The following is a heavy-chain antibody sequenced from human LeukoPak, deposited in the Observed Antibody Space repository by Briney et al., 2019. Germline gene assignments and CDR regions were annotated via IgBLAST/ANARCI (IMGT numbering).Heavy chain of an antibody. CDR1: GFTFSSYA. V-gene: IGHV3-23*01. CDR2: ISGSGGST. CDR3: AKFEGYYDSSGYPDAFDI. Sequence: PGGSLRLSCAASGFTFSSYAMSWVRQAPGKGLEWVSAISGSGGSTYYADSVKGRFTTSRDNSKNTLYLQMNSLRAEDTAVYYCAKFEGYYDSSGYPDAFDIWGQGTMVTVSS. J-gene: IGHJ3*02. D-gene: IGHD3-22*01.